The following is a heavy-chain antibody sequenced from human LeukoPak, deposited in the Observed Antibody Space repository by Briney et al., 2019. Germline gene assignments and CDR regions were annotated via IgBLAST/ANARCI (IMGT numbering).Heavy chain of an antibody. Sequence: SETLSLTCTVSGGSIRSYYWSWIRQPPGKGLEWIGYIYYSGSTNYNPSLKSRVTISVDTSKNQFSLKLSSVTAADTAVYYCACLTTADAFDIWGQGTMVTVSS. D-gene: IGHD3-22*01. CDR2: IYYSGST. J-gene: IGHJ3*02. V-gene: IGHV4-59*01. CDR1: GGSIRSYY. CDR3: ACLTTADAFDI.